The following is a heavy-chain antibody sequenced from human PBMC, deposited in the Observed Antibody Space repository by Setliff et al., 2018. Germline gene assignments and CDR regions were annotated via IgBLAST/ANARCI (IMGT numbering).Heavy chain of an antibody. CDR3: ARGRNVAARLLDS. V-gene: IGHV4-34*01. D-gene: IGHD6-6*01. J-gene: IGHJ4*02. CDR1: GGSFSDYY. CDR2: INHSGST. Sequence: SETLSLTCAAHGGSFSDYYRTWIRQPPGKGLEWIGEINHSGSTKYSPSLESRVTMSVDPSKNQFSLKVTSVTAADTAVYYCARGRNVAARLLDSWGRGTLVTRLL.